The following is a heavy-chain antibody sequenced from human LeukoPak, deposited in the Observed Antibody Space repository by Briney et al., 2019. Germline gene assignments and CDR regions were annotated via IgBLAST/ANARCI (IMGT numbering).Heavy chain of an antibody. CDR3: ARLGIITAAGSNDY. CDR1: EFTFTDYY. Sequence: PGGSLRLSCAASEFTFTDYYMSWIRQAPGKGLEWVSYISYSGDTIYYADSVKGRFTVSRDNAKNSLYLQMNSLRAEDTAVYYCARLGIITAAGSNDYWGQGTLVTISS. D-gene: IGHD6-13*01. CDR2: ISYSGDTI. V-gene: IGHV3-11*01. J-gene: IGHJ4*02.